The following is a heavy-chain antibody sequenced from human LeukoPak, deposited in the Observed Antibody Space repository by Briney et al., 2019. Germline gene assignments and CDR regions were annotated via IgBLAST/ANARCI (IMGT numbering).Heavy chain of an antibody. CDR1: GGSITNTNY. CDR3: AREGGPYRPLDY. J-gene: IGHJ4*02. V-gene: IGHV4-4*02. CDR2: VNLRGST. Sequence: SETLSLTCGVSGGSITNTNYWTWVRQPPGKGLEWIGEVNLRGSTNYNPSLMGRVAISVDTSENHISLQLTSVTAADTAVYYCAREGGPYRPLDYSGQGTLVTVSS.